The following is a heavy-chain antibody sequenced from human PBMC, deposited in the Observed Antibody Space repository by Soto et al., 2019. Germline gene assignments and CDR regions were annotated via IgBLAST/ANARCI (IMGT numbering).Heavy chain of an antibody. Sequence: GVSLRLSCAASGFAFSSYAMNWVRQAPGKGLDWVSGIHRDGDGTYYADSVKGRFTISRDNSKNTLYLQMDRLRAEDTAVYYCARFKDGYNFYFDYLGQGTLVTVSS. D-gene: IGHD5-12*01. V-gene: IGHV3-23*01. CDR3: ARFKDGYNFYFDY. CDR2: IHRDGDGT. CDR1: GFAFSSYA. J-gene: IGHJ4*02.